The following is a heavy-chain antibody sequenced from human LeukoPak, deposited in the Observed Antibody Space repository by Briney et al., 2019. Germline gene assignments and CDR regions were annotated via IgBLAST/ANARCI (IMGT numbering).Heavy chain of an antibody. CDR1: GYSISSGYY. D-gene: IGHD5-18*01. V-gene: IGHV4-38-2*02. CDR2: ICHSGST. Sequence: SEPLSLTCAVSGYSISSGYYWGWLRQPPGEGLECIGSICHSGSTHYNTSLKSRVTISVDTSKNQFSLKLSSVTAADTAVYYCARDGYSYGFSLDYWGQGTLVTVSS. CDR3: ARDGYSYGFSLDY. J-gene: IGHJ4*02.